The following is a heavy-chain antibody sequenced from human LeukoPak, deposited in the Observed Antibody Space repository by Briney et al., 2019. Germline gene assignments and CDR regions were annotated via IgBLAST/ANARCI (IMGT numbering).Heavy chain of an antibody. CDR2: IYYSGST. Sequence: PSETLSLTCTVSGGSISSGGYYWSWIRQHPGKGLERIGYIYYSGSTYYNPSLKSRVTISVDTSKNQFSLKLSSVTAADTAVYYCARGYLDIVVVPAAGGFDYWGQGTLVTVS. CDR3: ARGYLDIVVVPAAGGFDY. CDR1: GGSISSGGYY. V-gene: IGHV4-31*03. J-gene: IGHJ4*02. D-gene: IGHD2-2*03.